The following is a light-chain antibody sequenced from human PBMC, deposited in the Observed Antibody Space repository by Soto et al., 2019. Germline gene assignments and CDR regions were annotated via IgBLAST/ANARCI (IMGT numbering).Light chain of an antibody. J-gene: IGKJ2*03. CDR2: GAS. CDR1: QSVSNNY. CDR3: QQYGSSPMYS. V-gene: IGKV3-20*01. Sequence: EIVLTQSPGTLSLSPGERATLSCRASQSVSNNYVAWYQQKPGQAPRLLIYGASNRASGIPDRFSGSGSGADFTLTVSRLEPEDFAIYYCQQYGSSPMYSFGQGTRLEIK.